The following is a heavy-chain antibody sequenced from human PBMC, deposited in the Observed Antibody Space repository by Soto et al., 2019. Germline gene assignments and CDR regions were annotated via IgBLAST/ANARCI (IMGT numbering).Heavy chain of an antibody. CDR1: GYSFTTYG. J-gene: IGHJ4*02. V-gene: IGHV1-18*01. D-gene: IGHD5-18*01. Sequence: QVQLVQSGAEVKKPGASVKVSCKASGYSFTTYGISWVRQAPGQGLEWMGWISAYNGNTYYAQKLQGRVTITTETSTSTAYRELRRLRSDDTAVYFWPTSAGYSYGYYDYWCQGTLVTVSS. CDR3: PTSAGYSYGYYDY. CDR2: ISAYNGNT.